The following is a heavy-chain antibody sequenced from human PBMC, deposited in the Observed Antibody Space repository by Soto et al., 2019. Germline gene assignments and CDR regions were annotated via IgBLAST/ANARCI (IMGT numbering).Heavy chain of an antibody. CDR1: GGSFSGYY. CDR3: ARAGQRILLWPGSPRFDP. CDR2: INHSGST. Sequence: QVQLQQWGAGLLKPSETLSLTCAVYGGSFSGYYWSWIRQPPGKGLEWIGEINHSGSTNYNPSLKSRVTISVDTSKTQFSLKLSSVTAADTAVYYCARAGQRILLWPGSPRFDPWCQGTLVTVSS. V-gene: IGHV4-34*01. J-gene: IGHJ5*02. D-gene: IGHD2-21*01.